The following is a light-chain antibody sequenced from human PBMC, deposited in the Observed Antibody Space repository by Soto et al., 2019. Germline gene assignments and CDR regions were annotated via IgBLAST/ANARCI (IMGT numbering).Light chain of an antibody. J-gene: IGLJ1*01. CDR3: GSWDSSLSAYV. CDR2: DDD. Sequence: QAVMTQPPSVSAATGQRVTLSCSGSSSNIGGNSVSWYQQLPGTAPKLLIYDDDKRPSGIPDRFSGSKSGTSDTLGITGFQTGDEADYYCGSWDSSLSAYVFGTGTKVTVL. V-gene: IGLV1-51*01. CDR1: SSNIGGNS.